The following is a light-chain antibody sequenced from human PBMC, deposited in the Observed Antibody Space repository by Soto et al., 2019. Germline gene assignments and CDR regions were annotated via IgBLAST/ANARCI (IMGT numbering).Light chain of an antibody. Sequence: DIQMTQSPSILSASVGDRVTITYRASQSISSWLAWYQQKPGKAPKLLIYDASSLESGVPSRFSGSGSGTELTLTISSLQPDDFATYYGQQYNSYLYTFGQGTKLEIK. CDR2: DAS. CDR1: QSISSW. CDR3: QQYNSYLYT. V-gene: IGKV1-5*01. J-gene: IGKJ2*01.